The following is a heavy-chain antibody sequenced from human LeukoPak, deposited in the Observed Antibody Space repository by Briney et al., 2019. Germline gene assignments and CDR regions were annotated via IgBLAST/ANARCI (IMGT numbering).Heavy chain of an antibody. V-gene: IGHV1-2*02. Sequence: ASVKVSCKASGYTFTGYYTHWVRQAPGQGLEWTGWINPNSGGTNYAQKFQGRVTMTRDTSISTAYMELSGLRSDDTAVYYCARAEGGSIGYWGQGTLVTVSS. D-gene: IGHD2-15*01. J-gene: IGHJ4*02. CDR2: INPNSGGT. CDR1: GYTFTGYY. CDR3: ARAEGGSIGY.